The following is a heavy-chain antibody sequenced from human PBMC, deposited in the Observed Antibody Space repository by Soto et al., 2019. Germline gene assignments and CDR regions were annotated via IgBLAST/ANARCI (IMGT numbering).Heavy chain of an antibody. CDR3: ARESRSWYGSIWDY. J-gene: IGHJ4*02. CDR1: GGSISSGGYS. Sequence: AVSGGSISSGGYSWSWIRQPPGKGLEWIGYMYHSGSTYYNPSLKSRVTISIDRSKNQFSLKLSSVTAADTAVYYCARESRSWYGSIWDYWGQGTLVTVSS. CDR2: MYHSGST. D-gene: IGHD6-13*01. V-gene: IGHV4-30-2*01.